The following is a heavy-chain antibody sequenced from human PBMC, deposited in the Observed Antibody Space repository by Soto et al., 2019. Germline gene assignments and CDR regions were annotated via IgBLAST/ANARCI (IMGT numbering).Heavy chain of an antibody. D-gene: IGHD6-19*01. CDR1: GFTFSSFA. V-gene: IGHV3-30*04. CDR3: ARGGQWLVNWFDP. Sequence: QVQLVESGGGVVQPGRSLRLSCAASGFTFSSFAMHWVRQAPGKGLEWVASLSYDGSDRYYEDSVKGRHIISRDNSKNTVYLQLNRLRSEDTAVYYCARGGQWLVNWFDPWGQGTLVTVSS. CDR2: LSYDGSDR. J-gene: IGHJ5*02.